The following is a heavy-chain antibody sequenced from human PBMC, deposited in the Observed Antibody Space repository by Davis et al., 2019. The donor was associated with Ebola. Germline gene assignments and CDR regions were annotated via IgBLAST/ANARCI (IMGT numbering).Heavy chain of an antibody. CDR2: ISAYNGNT. J-gene: IGHJ4*02. V-gene: IGHV1-18*01. CDR1: GHAFTTYA. CDR3: ARNVELTATGLSDY. Sequence: ASVKVSCKASGHAFTTYALNWVRQAPGQGLEWVGWISAYNGNTEYARKVQGRVTMTTDTSTNTAYMELGSLRFDDTAVYYCARNVELTATGLSDYWGQGTLVTVSS. D-gene: IGHD3-10*01.